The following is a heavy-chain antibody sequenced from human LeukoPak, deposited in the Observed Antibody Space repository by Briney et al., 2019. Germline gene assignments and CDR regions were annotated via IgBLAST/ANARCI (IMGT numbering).Heavy chain of an antibody. J-gene: IGHJ4*02. Sequence: GGSLRLSCAASGFTFSSYAMSWVRQAPGKGLEWVSAISGSGGSTYYADSVKGRFTISRDNAKNSVWLQMNSLRAEDTAVYHRGRGNGDYGGVDYWGQGTLVTVSS. CDR3: GRGNGDYGGVDY. D-gene: IGHD4-17*01. CDR2: ISGSGGST. CDR1: GFTFSSYA. V-gene: IGHV3-23*01.